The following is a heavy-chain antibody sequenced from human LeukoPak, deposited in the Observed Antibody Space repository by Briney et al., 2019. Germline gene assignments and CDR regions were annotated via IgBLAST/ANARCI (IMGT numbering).Heavy chain of an antibody. CDR1: GGSISSYY. V-gene: IGHV4-59*01. CDR2: IYYSGST. Sequence: SETLSLTCTVSGGSISSYYWSWIRQPPRKGLEWIGYIYYSGSTNYNPSLKSRVTISVDTSKNQFSLKLSSVTAADTAVYYCARVESETYYDILTGYYLDYWGQGTLVTVSS. D-gene: IGHD3-9*01. J-gene: IGHJ4*02. CDR3: ARVESETYYDILTGYYLDY.